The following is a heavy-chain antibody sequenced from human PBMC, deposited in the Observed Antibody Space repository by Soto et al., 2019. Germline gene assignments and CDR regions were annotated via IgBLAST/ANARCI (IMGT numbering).Heavy chain of an antibody. D-gene: IGHD2-15*01. CDR2: IYSGGST. CDR1: GFTVSSNY. Sequence: GGSLRLSCAASGFTVSSNYMSWVRQAPGKGLEWVSVIYSGGSTYYADSVKGRFTISRDNSKNTLYLQMNSLRAEDTAVYYCARVEGRHYYYMDVWGKGTTVTVSS. CDR3: ARVEGRHYYYMDV. V-gene: IGHV3-66*01. J-gene: IGHJ6*03.